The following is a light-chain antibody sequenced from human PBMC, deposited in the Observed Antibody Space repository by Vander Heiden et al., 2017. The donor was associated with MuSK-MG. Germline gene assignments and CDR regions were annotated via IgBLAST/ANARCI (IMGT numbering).Light chain of an antibody. Sequence: EIVLTQSPGTLSLSPGERATFSCRASQSVDSTSLAWYQQKPGQAPRLLIYGASSRATGIPDRFSGSGSGTDFTLTISRLEAEDFAVYYCQQWDSFWLTFGGGTKVETK. CDR1: QSVDSTS. J-gene: IGKJ4*01. V-gene: IGKV3-20*01. CDR2: GAS. CDR3: QQWDSFWLT.